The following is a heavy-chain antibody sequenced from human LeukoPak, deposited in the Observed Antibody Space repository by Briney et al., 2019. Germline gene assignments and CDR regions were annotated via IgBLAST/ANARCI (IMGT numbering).Heavy chain of an antibody. CDR2: ISSDSSHI. CDR1: GLTFSSYR. CDR3: ARVEGATHFDY. D-gene: IGHD3-16*01. J-gene: IGHJ4*02. Sequence: GGSLRLSCAASGLTFSSYRFDWVRQAPGKGLEWVSTISSDSSHIYYADSVKGRFTLSRDNAKNSLHLQMNSLRAEDTAVYYCARVEGATHFDYWGQGTLVTVSS. V-gene: IGHV3-21*06.